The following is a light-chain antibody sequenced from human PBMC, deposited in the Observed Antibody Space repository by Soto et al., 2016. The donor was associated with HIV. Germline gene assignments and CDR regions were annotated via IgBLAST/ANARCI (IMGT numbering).Light chain of an antibody. CDR2: LIS. J-gene: IGKJ5*01. Sequence: DIQMTQSPPSLSASVGDRVSITCRSSQGIGNELGWYQQKPGRAPKRLIYLISTLQSGVPSRFSGSGSGTEFTLTISSLQPDDFATYYCQQYNSYQITFGLGTRLE. CDR1: QGIGNE. CDR3: QQYNSYQIT. V-gene: IGKV1-17*01.